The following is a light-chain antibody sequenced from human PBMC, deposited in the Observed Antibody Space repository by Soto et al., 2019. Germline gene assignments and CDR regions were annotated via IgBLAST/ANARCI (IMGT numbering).Light chain of an antibody. CDR1: QSVSSS. V-gene: IGKV3-15*01. J-gene: IGKJ4*01. CDR3: QQYHNWPPLT. CDR2: GAS. Sequence: EIVMTQYPHSLSVSPGERVTLSCRASQSVSSSLAWYQQYPGQAPRLLIYGASTRATGIPARFSGSGSGTEFTLTISSLLSEDFAVYYCQQYHNWPPLTFGGGTKVEIK.